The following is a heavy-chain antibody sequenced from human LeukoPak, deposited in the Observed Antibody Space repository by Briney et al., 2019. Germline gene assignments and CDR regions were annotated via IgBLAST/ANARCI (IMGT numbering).Heavy chain of an antibody. CDR3: ARAGPEYGDKWYFDL. D-gene: IGHD4-17*01. Sequence: PSQTLSLTCAVSGGSISSGGYSWSWIRQPPGKGLEWIGYIYHSGSTYYNPSLKSRVTISVDRSKNQFSLKLSSVTAADTAVYYCARAGPEYGDKWYFDLWGRGTLVTVSS. J-gene: IGHJ2*01. CDR2: IYHSGST. CDR1: GGSISSGGYS. V-gene: IGHV4-30-2*01.